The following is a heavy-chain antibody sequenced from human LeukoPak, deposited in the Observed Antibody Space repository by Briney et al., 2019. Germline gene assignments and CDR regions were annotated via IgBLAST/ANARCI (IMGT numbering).Heavy chain of an antibody. D-gene: IGHD6-13*01. J-gene: IGHJ2*01. CDR3: SRVYYSNSYDYWYFVL. CDR1: GGSIRSYF. Sequence: PPETLSLTCTDPGGSIRSYFWSWIRQPPGKGLEWIAYINYSGSTNCNLSLKSRVTIAVGTSKNQFSLKLSSVTAADTAVDYCSRVYYSNSYDYWYFVLWGRGTLVTVSS. CDR2: INYSGST. V-gene: IGHV4-59*01.